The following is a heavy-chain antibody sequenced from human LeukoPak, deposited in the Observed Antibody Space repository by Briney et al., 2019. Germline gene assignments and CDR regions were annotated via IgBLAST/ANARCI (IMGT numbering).Heavy chain of an antibody. Sequence: SQTLSLTCTVSGGSISSGGYYWSWIRQHPGKGLEWIGYIYYSGSTYYNPSLKSRVTISVDTSKNQFSLKLSSVTAADTAVYYCARHPIIVGTFDYWGQGTLVTVSS. V-gene: IGHV4-31*03. CDR1: GGSISSGGYY. J-gene: IGHJ4*02. CDR3: ARHPIIVGTFDY. CDR2: IYYSGST. D-gene: IGHD1-26*01.